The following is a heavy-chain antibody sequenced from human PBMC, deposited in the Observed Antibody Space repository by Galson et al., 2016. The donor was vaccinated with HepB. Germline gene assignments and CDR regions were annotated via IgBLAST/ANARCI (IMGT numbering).Heavy chain of an antibody. Sequence: QSGAEVKKPGESLTISCKGSGYSFTSDWIGWVRQMPGKGLEWMGIIYPGDSDTRYSLSFQGQVTISADKSIRTAYLQWSSLKASDTAIYYCARRGGDCSGGSCWYFDYWGQGTLITVSS. D-gene: IGHD2-15*01. CDR2: IYPGDSDT. CDR1: GYSFTSDW. J-gene: IGHJ4*02. CDR3: ARRGGDCSGGSCWYFDY. V-gene: IGHV5-51*03.